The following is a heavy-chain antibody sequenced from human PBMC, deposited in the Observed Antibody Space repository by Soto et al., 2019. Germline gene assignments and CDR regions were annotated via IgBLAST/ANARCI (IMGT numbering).Heavy chain of an antibody. Sequence: EVQLLESGGGLEQPGGSLRLSCAASEFMFSNYAMNWVRQAPGKGLEWVSAISGSGGITYYADSVKGRFTISRDNSKNTLYLQMNSLRAEDTAVYYCASWHEREHAYDVWGQGTTVTVSS. D-gene: IGHD1-1*01. J-gene: IGHJ3*01. CDR1: EFMFSNYA. V-gene: IGHV3-23*01. CDR3: ASWHEREHAYDV. CDR2: ISGSGGIT.